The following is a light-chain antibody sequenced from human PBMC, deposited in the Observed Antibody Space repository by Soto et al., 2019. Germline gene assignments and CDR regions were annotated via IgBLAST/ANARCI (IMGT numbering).Light chain of an antibody. CDR1: QIFSSNY. V-gene: IGKV3-20*01. Sequence: EIVLTQSPGTLSLSPGERATLSCRASQIFSSNYLAWYQQKPGQAPRLLIYAASSRATGIPDRFSGSGSGTDFTLTISRLEPEDFEVYYCQQYGSSPLTFGGGTKVEIK. CDR3: QQYGSSPLT. CDR2: AAS. J-gene: IGKJ4*01.